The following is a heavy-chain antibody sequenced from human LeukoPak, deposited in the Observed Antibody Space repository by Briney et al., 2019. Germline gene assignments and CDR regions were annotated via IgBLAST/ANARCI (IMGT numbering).Heavy chain of an antibody. CDR1: GFTFSSYS. CDR2: ISSSSSTI. J-gene: IGHJ4*02. V-gene: IGHV3-48*01. Sequence: PGGSLRLSCAASGFTFSSYSMNWVRQAPGKGLEWVSYISSSSSTIYYADSVKGRFTISRENAKNSLYLQMNSLRAEDTAVYYCARALDCSGGSCSVDFDYWGQGTLVTVSS. D-gene: IGHD2-15*01. CDR3: ARALDCSGGSCSVDFDY.